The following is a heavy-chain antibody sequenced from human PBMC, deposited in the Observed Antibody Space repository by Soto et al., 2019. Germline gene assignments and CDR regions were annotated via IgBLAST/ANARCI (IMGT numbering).Heavy chain of an antibody. J-gene: IGHJ4*02. D-gene: IGHD5-12*01. CDR2: ISAYNGNT. Sequence: QVQLVQSGAEVKKPGASVKVSCKASGYTFTSYGISWVRQAPGQGLEWMGWISAYNGNTNYAQKLQGRVTMTTNTSPSTAYMELRSLRSDDTAVYYCARQEGRGYSGYDGFDYWGQGTLVTVSS. CDR3: ARQEGRGYSGYDGFDY. V-gene: IGHV1-18*01. CDR1: GYTFTSYG.